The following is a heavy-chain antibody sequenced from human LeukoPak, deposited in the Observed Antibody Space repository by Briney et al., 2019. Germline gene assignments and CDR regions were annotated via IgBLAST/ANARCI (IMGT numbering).Heavy chain of an antibody. D-gene: IGHD6-13*01. CDR2: VHYSGST. V-gene: IGHV4-59*01. J-gene: IGHJ4*02. CDR3: AREVVAAAGTVDY. CDR1: GGSISSYY. Sequence: SETLSLTCTVSGGSISSYYWSWIRQPPGKGLEWIGYVHYSGSTNYKPSLKSRVTISVDTSKNQFSLKLTSVTAADTAVYYCAREVVAAAGTVDYWGQGTLVTVSS.